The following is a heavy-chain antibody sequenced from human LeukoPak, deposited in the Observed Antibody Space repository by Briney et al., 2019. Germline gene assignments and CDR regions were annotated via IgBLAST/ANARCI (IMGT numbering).Heavy chain of an antibody. Sequence: PGMSLSLSCAASGFTFSSYSMHWVRQAPGKGLEWLSVIWYDGSNKYYADSVKGRFTISRDNSKNTLYLQMNSLRAEDTAVYYCARDQTTVSTDLDYWGQGTLVTVSS. CDR1: GFTFSSYS. V-gene: IGHV3-33*01. J-gene: IGHJ4*02. CDR3: ARDQTTVSTDLDY. CDR2: IWYDGSNK. D-gene: IGHD4-17*01.